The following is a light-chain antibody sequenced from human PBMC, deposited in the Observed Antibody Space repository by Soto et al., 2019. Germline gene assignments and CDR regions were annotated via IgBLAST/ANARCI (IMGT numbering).Light chain of an antibody. J-gene: IGKJ3*01. CDR2: DAS. CDR1: QSVSSY. CDR3: QQRSNWLFT. V-gene: IGKV3-11*01. Sequence: EIVLTRSPGTLSLSPGERATLSCRASQSVSSYLAWYQQKPGQAPRLLIYDASNRATGIPARFSGSGSGTDFTLTISSLEPEDFAVYYCQQRSNWLFTFGPGTKVDIK.